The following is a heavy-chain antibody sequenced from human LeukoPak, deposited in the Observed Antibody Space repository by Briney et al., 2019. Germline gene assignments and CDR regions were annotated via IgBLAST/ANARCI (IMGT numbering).Heavy chain of an antibody. J-gene: IGHJ4*02. CDR2: ISYDGSNK. CDR1: GFTFSSYA. Sequence: GGSLRLSCAASGFTFSSYAMHWVPQAPGKGLEWVAVISYDGSNKYYADSVKGRFTISRDNSKNTLYLQMNSLRAEDTAVYYCARGYGDPGYFDYWGQGTLVTVSS. CDR3: ARGYGDPGYFDY. D-gene: IGHD4-17*01. V-gene: IGHV3-30*04.